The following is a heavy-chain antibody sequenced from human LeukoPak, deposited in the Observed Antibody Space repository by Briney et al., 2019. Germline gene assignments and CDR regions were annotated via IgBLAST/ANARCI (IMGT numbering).Heavy chain of an antibody. D-gene: IGHD3-10*01. CDR2: ISYDGSNK. CDR3: AREGSMVRGVMGLVY. CDR1: GFTFSSYA. Sequence: GGSLRLSCAASGFTFSSYAMHWVRQAPGKGLEWVAVISYDGSNKYYADSVKGRFTISRDNSKNTLYLQMNSLRAEDTAVYYCAREGSMVRGVMGLVYWGQGTLVTVSS. V-gene: IGHV3-30-3*01. J-gene: IGHJ4*02.